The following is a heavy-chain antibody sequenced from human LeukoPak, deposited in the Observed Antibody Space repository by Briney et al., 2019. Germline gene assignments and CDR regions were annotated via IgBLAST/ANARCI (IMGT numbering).Heavy chain of an antibody. Sequence: PSETLSLTCTVSGGSISSYYWSWIRQPPGKGLEWIGYIYYSGSTNYNPSLKGRVTISVDTSKNQFSLKLSSVTAADTAVYYCARGRGYCSGGSCSTDFDYWGQGTLVTVSS. CDR2: IYYSGST. V-gene: IGHV4-59*01. D-gene: IGHD2-15*01. CDR3: ARGRGYCSGGSCSTDFDY. CDR1: GGSISSYY. J-gene: IGHJ4*02.